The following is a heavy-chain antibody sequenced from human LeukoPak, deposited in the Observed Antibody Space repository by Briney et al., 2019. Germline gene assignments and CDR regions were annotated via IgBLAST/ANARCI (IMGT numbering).Heavy chain of an antibody. D-gene: IGHD3-10*01. J-gene: IGHJ4*02. CDR1: GGSINDAS. Sequence: SETLSLTCTVSGGSINDASWNWIRQPPGQGLEWIGYIYHSGGTNHNPSLKSRVTISLDTSKNQFSLKLSSVTAADTAVYYCARVGTYYRSLDSWGQGTLVTVSS. V-gene: IGHV4-59*01. CDR3: ARVGTYYRSLDS. CDR2: IYHSGGT.